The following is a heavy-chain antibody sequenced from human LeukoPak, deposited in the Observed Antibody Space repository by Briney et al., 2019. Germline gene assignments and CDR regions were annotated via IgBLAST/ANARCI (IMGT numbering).Heavy chain of an antibody. D-gene: IGHD3-22*01. CDR2: IIPIFGTA. CDR1: GGTFSSYA. J-gene: IGHJ4*02. Sequence: GASVKVSCKASGGTFSSYAISWVRQAPGQGLEWMGGIIPIFGTANYAQKFQGRVTITADESTSTAYMELSSLRSEDTAVYYCARGSDYYDSSGYDYWGQGTLVTVSS. CDR3: ARGSDYYDSSGYDY. V-gene: IGHV1-69*13.